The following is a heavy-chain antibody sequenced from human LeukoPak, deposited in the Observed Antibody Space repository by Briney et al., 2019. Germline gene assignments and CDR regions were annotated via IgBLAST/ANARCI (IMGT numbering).Heavy chain of an antibody. D-gene: IGHD3-16*01. Sequence: GGSLRLSCAASGFTFSSYEMNWVRQAPGKGLEWISYISSSGSSIYYADSVKGRFTISRDNSKNTLYLQMNSLRVEDTAVYYCARPVVLGAYLRGAYYFDSWGQGTLVTVSS. V-gene: IGHV3-48*03. J-gene: IGHJ4*02. CDR2: ISSSGSSI. CDR1: GFTFSSYE. CDR3: ARPVVLGAYLRGAYYFDS.